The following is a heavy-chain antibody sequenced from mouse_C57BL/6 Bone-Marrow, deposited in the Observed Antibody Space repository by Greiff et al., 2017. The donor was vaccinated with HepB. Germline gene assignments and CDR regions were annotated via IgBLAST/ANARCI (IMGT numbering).Heavy chain of an antibody. D-gene: IGHD3-1*01. CDR3: ARRKGLGYFDV. J-gene: IGHJ1*03. V-gene: IGHV5-6*01. CDR2: ISSGGSYT. Sequence: EVQVVESGGDLVKPGGSLKLSCAASGFTFSSYGMSWVRQTPDKRLEWVATISSGGSYTYYPDSVKGRYTISRDNAKNTLYLQMSSLKSEDTAMYYCARRKGLGYFDVWGTGTTVTVSS. CDR1: GFTFSSYG.